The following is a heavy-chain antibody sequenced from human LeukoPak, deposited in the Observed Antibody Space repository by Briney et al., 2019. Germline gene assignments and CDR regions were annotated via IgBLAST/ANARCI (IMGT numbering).Heavy chain of an antibody. D-gene: IGHD3-3*01. J-gene: IGHJ4*02. V-gene: IGHV4-39*01. CDR2: IYYSGNI. CDR1: GGSISSNNFY. Sequence: PSETLSLTCIVSGGSISSNNFYWGWIRQPPGKGLEWIGSIYYSGNIYYNPSLKSRVTIFVDTSKNQFSLKLSSVTAADTAVYYCQSRYLEWLLDYWGQGTLVTVSS. CDR3: QSRYLEWLLDY.